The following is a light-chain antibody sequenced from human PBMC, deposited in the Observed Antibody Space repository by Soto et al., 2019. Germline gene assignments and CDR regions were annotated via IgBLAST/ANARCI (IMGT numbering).Light chain of an antibody. V-gene: IGKV1-5*03. Sequence: DIQMTQSPSTLSASVGDRVTITCRASQNIDRWLAWYQQKPGKAPNLLIYGASSLESGVPSRFIGSGSETEFTLTISSLRPDDFATYYCQHYNSYPWTFGQGTKVEIK. J-gene: IGKJ1*01. CDR1: QNIDRW. CDR2: GAS. CDR3: QHYNSYPWT.